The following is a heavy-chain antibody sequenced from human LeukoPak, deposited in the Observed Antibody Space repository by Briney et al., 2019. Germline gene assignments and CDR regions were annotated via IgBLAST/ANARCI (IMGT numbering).Heavy chain of an antibody. D-gene: IGHD3-22*01. J-gene: IGHJ4*02. Sequence: SETLSLTCTVSGGSISSYYWSWIRQPPGKGLEWIGNIFHSGSTNYNPSLKSRVTISVDTSKNQFSLKLSSVTAADTAVYYCARAPANYYDSSGYYDYFDYWGQGTLVTVSS. CDR2: IFHSGST. V-gene: IGHV4-59*01. CDR1: GGSISSYY. CDR3: ARAPANYYDSSGYYDYFDY.